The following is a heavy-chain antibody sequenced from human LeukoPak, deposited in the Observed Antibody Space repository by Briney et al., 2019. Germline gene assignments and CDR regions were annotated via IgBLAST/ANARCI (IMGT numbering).Heavy chain of an antibody. Sequence: GGSLRLSCAASGFTFSSYSMNWVRQAPGKGLEWVSSISSSSSYIYYADSAKGRFTISRDNAKNSLYLQMNSLRAEDTAVYYCARVGIRFLEQYYFDYWGQGTLVTVSS. D-gene: IGHD3-3*01. CDR1: GFTFSSYS. J-gene: IGHJ4*02. V-gene: IGHV3-21*01. CDR2: ISSSSSYI. CDR3: ARVGIRFLEQYYFDY.